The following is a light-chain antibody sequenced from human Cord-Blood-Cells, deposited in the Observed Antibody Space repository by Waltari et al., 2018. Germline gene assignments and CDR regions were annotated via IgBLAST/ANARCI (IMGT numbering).Light chain of an antibody. Sequence: EIVMTQSPATQSVSPGERATLSCRASQSVSSNLAWYQQKPGQAPRLLIYGASTRATGIPARFSDSGSGTEFTLTISSLQSEDFAVYYCQQYNNWPPNTFGQGTKLEIK. CDR2: GAS. J-gene: IGKJ2*01. CDR1: QSVSSN. CDR3: QQYNNWPPNT. V-gene: IGKV3-15*01.